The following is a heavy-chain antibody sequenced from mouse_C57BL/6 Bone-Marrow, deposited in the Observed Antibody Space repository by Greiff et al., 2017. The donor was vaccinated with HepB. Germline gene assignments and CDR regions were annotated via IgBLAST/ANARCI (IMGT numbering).Heavy chain of an antibody. Sequence: QVQLKESGAELAKPGASVKLSCKASGYTFTSYWMHWVKQRPGQGLEWIGYINPSSGYTKYNQKFKDKATLTADKSSSTAYMQLSSLTYYDSAVYYCSSSDCYYVMDYWGQGTSVTVSS. V-gene: IGHV1-7*01. CDR2: INPSSGYT. J-gene: IGHJ4*01. CDR1: GYTFTSYW. CDR3: SSSDCYYVMDY.